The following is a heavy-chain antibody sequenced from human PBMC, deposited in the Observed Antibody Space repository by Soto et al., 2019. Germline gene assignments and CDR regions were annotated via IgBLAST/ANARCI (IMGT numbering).Heavy chain of an antibody. V-gene: IGHV2-5*02. CDR2: IKWDDDK. Sequence: QITLKESGPTLLKPTQTLTLTCTFSGFSLTTTGVSVSWIRQPPGKALEWLALIKWDDDKRYSPSLSSRLSVTKDTSKNQVVLKMTNVDPVDTATYYCAHGRGWLCDWWGQGTLVPVSS. CDR1: GFSLTTTGVS. CDR3: AHGRGWLCDW. D-gene: IGHD6-19*01. J-gene: IGHJ4*02.